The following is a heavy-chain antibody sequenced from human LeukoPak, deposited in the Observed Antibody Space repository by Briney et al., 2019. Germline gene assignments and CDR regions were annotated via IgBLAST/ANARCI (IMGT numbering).Heavy chain of an antibody. D-gene: IGHD2-21*01. J-gene: IGHJ5*02. CDR1: GYTFTGYY. Sequence: GASVKVSCKASGYTFTGYYMHWVRQAPGQGLEWMGWINPNSGGTNYAQKFQGRVTMTRDTSISTAYMELSRLRSDDTAVYYCTRGPDTSGSDWVTWGQGTLVIVSS. V-gene: IGHV1-2*02. CDR3: TRGPDTSGSDWVT. CDR2: INPNSGGT.